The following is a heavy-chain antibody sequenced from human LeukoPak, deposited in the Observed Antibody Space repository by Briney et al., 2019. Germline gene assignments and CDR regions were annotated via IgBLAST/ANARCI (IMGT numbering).Heavy chain of an antibody. CDR3: VRDLDLGGYSSFVS. V-gene: IGHV3-74*01. D-gene: IGHD4-23*01. CDR2: LRSDGGSS. J-gene: IGHJ4*02. CDR1: GFTFSTYFW. Sequence: PGGSLRLSCAAPGFTFSTYFWMHWVRQAPGKGLVWVSRLRSDGGSSAYADFVRGRFTISRDNAKNTLYLQMNSLRAEDTAVYYCVRDLDLGGYSSFVSWGQGTLVTVSS.